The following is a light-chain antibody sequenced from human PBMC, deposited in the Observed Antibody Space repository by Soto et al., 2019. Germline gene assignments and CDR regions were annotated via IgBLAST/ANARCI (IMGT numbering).Light chain of an antibody. CDR1: SSDFGDSTY. V-gene: IGLV2-14*01. CDR3: TSYTRSGLYV. Sequence: QSALTQPASVSGSPGQSITVSCTGTSSDFGDSTYVSWYQQHPGNAPRLIIYDVNNRPSGVAARFSASRSGNTASLTISGLQAEDEADYYCTSYTRSGLYVFGTGTKVTVL. J-gene: IGLJ1*01. CDR2: DVN.